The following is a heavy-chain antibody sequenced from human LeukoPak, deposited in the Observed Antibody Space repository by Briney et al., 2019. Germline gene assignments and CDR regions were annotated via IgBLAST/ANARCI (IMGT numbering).Heavy chain of an antibody. CDR2: IVVGSGNT. CDR1: GFTFTRSA. V-gene: IGHV1-58*02. CDR3: AAADYYDSSGYYPYAFHI. J-gene: IGHJ3*02. Sequence: SVKVSCKASGFTFTRSAMQWVRQARGQRLEWIGWIVVGSGNTNYAQKFQERVTITRDMSTSTAYMELSSLRSEDTAMYYCAAADYYDSSGYYPYAFHIWGQGTMVTVSS. D-gene: IGHD3-22*01.